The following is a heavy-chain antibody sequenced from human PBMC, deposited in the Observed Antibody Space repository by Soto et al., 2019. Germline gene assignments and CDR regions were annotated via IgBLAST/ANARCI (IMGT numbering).Heavy chain of an antibody. J-gene: IGHJ3*02. CDR3: ARPRSMSSSGFDI. CDR1: GYTFSRHW. V-gene: IGHV3-74*01. CDR2: ISPDGSVT. Sequence: EVQLVESGGGLVQPGGSLRLSCAASGYTFSRHWIHWVRQAPGQGPVGVSRISPDGSVTDYADFVEGRFTISRDNAKNTLYLQMSSLRAENPAVYYCARPRSMSSSGFDIWGQGTMVIVSS. D-gene: IGHD1-26*01.